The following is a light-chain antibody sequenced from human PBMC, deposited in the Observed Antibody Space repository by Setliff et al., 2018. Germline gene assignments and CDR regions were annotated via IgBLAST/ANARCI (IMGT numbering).Light chain of an antibody. CDR3: CSYAGSYTLYV. Sequence: QSVLTQPRSVSGSPGQSVTISCTGTSSDVGGYNYVSWYQQHPGKAPKLMIYEVSKRPSGVPDRFSGSKSGNTASLIISGLQAEDEADYYCCSYAGSYTLYVFGTGTKVTVL. V-gene: IGLV2-11*01. J-gene: IGLJ1*01. CDR2: EVS. CDR1: SSDVGGYNY.